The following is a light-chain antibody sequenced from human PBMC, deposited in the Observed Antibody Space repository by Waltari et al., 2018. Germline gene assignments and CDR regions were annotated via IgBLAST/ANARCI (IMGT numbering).Light chain of an antibody. CDR3: SSSVGSNNLHVV. J-gene: IGLJ2*01. CDR1: SSDVGGYKY. V-gene: IGLV2-8*01. CDR2: EVS. Sequence: QSALTQPPSASGSPGQSVTISCTGTSSDVGGYKYVSWYRQHPGKAPKLMIYEVSKRPSGVPDRFSGSKAGKTASLTVSGLQAEDEADDYCSSSVGSNNLHVVFGGGTKLTVL.